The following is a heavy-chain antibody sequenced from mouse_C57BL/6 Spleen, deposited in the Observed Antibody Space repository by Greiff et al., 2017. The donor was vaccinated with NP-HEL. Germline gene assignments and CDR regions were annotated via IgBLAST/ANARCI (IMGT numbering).Heavy chain of an antibody. V-gene: IGHV1-50*01. Sequence: QVQLQQSGAELVKPGASVKLSCKASGYTFTSYWMQWVKQRPGQGLEWIGEIDPSDSYTNYNQKFKGKATLTVDTSSSTAYMQLSSLTSEDSAVYYCARKIDYYAMDYWGQGTSVTVSS. J-gene: IGHJ4*01. CDR1: GYTFTSYW. CDR3: ARKIDYYAMDY. CDR2: IDPSDSYT.